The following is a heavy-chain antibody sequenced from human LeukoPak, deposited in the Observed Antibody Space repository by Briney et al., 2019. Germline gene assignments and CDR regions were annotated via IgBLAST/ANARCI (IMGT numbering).Heavy chain of an antibody. CDR1: GFTFNYYA. J-gene: IGHJ4*02. V-gene: IGHV3-23*01. CDR3: ARHDSFIPY. Sequence: GGSLRLSCAASGFTFNYYAMSWVRQAPGKGLEWVSGISDNEGTTFYTDSVKGRFTISRDNTKNTVYLQMNNLRADDTAVYFCARHDSFIPYWGQGTLVTVSS. CDR2: ISDNEGTT. D-gene: IGHD5-18*01.